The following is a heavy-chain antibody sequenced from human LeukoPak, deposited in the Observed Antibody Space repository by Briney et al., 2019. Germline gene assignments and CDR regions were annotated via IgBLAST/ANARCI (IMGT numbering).Heavy chain of an antibody. Sequence: PSETLSLTCTVSGDSINSGSYYWSWIRQPAGKGLEWIGRIYSSGRTNYNPSLKSRVTISIDTSKNQFSLRLSSVTAADTAVYYCARVGSADLDYWGQGTLVTVSS. CDR1: GDSINSGSYY. V-gene: IGHV4-61*02. J-gene: IGHJ4*02. CDR2: IYSSGRT. D-gene: IGHD2-2*01. CDR3: ARVGSADLDY.